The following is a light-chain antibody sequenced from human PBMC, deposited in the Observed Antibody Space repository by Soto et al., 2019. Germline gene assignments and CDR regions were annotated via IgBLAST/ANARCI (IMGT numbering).Light chain of an antibody. CDR1: SSNIRNNY. V-gene: IGLV1-51*01. Sequence: QSVLTQPPSVSAAPGQKVTISCSGSSSNIRNNYVSWYQQLPGTAPKLLIYDNNKRPSGIPDRFSGSKSGTSATLGITGLQTGDEADYYCGTWDSSLSAGNVVFGGGTKDTVL. J-gene: IGLJ2*01. CDR3: GTWDSSLSAGNVV. CDR2: DNN.